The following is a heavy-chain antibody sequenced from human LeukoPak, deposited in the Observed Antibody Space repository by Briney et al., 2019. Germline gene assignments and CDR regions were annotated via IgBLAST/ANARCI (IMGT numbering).Heavy chain of an antibody. D-gene: IGHD4-17*01. CDR2: INPNSGGT. V-gene: IGHV1-2*02. J-gene: IGHJ5*02. CDR1: GYTFTDYY. Sequence: ASVKVSCKASGYTFTDYYMHWVRQAPGQGLEWMGWINPNSGGTNYAQKFQGRVTMTRDTSISTAYMELSRLRDDDTAVYYCARGNGDHPIRYNWFDPWGLGTLVTVSP. CDR3: ARGNGDHPIRYNWFDP.